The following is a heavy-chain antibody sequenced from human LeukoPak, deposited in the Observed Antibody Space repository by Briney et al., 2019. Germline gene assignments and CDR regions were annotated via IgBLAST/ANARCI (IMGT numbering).Heavy chain of an antibody. CDR1: GLTFSIYS. Sequence: GGSLRLSCAASGLTFSIYSMNWVRQAPGKGLECVSSISSRSGDIYYADSVKGRFTISRDNAKNTLFLQMNSLKTEDTAVYYCAKGSSAYGQPTSPLFDFWGQGTLVTVSS. J-gene: IGHJ4*02. CDR3: AKGSSAYGQPTSPLFDF. D-gene: IGHD3-22*01. CDR2: ISSRSGDI. V-gene: IGHV3-21*01.